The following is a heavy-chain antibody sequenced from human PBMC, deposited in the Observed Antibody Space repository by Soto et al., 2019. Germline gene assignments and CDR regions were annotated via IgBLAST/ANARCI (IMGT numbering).Heavy chain of an antibody. CDR3: ARDAGSLGY. J-gene: IGHJ4*02. V-gene: IGHV3-48*02. CDR1: GFTFSSYS. D-gene: IGHD1-26*01. Sequence: EVQLVESGGGLVQPGGSLRLSCAASGFTFSSYSMNWVRQAPGKGLECVSYISSGSSSIYYADSVKGRFTISRDNAKNSVYLQMNSLRDEDTAVYYCARDAGSLGYCGQGTLVTVSS. CDR2: ISSGSSSI.